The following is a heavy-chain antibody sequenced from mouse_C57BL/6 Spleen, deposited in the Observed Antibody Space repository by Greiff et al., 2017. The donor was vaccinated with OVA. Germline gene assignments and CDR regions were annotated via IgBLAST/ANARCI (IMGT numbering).Heavy chain of an antibody. Sequence: VQLQQPGAELVKPGASVKLSCKASGYTFTSYWMHWVKQRPGQGLEWIGMIHPNSGSTNYNEKFKSKATLTVDKSSSTAYMQLSSLTSEDSAVYYCARGPGYGSSYDFDYWGQGTTLTVSS. CDR1: GYTFTSYW. CDR3: ARGPGYGSSYDFDY. J-gene: IGHJ2*01. V-gene: IGHV1-64*01. CDR2: IHPNSGST. D-gene: IGHD1-1*01.